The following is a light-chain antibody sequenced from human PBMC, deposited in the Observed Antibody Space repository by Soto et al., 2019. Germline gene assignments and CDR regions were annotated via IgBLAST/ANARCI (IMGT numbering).Light chain of an antibody. V-gene: IGKV3-15*01. J-gene: IGKJ5*01. Sequence: EIVMTQSPSSPPVSQGERATLSCRASQCISSNLAWYQQRPGHAPRLLIYGASARATGIPARFSGSGSGTEFILTISSLQSEDFAVYYCQQYYNWPITFGQGTRLEI. CDR2: GAS. CDR1: QCISSN. CDR3: QQYYNWPIT.